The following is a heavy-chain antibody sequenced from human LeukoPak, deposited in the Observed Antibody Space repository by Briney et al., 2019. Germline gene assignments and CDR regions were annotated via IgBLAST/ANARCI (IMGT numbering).Heavy chain of an antibody. V-gene: IGHV4-39*01. CDR2: IYYTGST. J-gene: IGHJ4*02. CDR3: ARASNYFDVLY. CDR1: GASISSSSYY. D-gene: IGHD3-22*01. Sequence: KPSETLSLTCTVSGASISSSSYYWGWIRQPPGKGLEWIGTIYYTGSTYYNPSLKTRVTISIDTSKNQFSLRLSSVTAADTAVYFCARASNYFDVLYWGQGTLVTVSS.